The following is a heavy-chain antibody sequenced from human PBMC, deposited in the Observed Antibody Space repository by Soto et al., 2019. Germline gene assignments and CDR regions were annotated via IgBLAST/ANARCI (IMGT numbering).Heavy chain of an antibody. CDR1: GGTFSSYA. D-gene: IGHD2-2*01. V-gene: IGHV1-69*12. CDR2: IIPIFGTA. Sequence: QVQLVQSGAEVKKPGSSVKVSCKASGGTFSSYAISWVRQAPGQGLEWMGGIIPIFGTANYAQKFQGRVTITAEESTGTAYMGVGSLRSEDTAVYYWGGGGGIVLVPAAIGYGMDVWGQGTTVTVSS. CDR3: GGGGGIVLVPAAIGYGMDV. J-gene: IGHJ6*02.